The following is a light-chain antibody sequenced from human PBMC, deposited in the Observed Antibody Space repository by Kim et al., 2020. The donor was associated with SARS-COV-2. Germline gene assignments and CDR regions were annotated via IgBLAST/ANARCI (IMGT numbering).Light chain of an antibody. V-gene: IGKV3-11*01. CDR3: QQGSNWPLT. J-gene: IGKJ1*01. CDR2: DAS. Sequence: EIVLTQSPATLSLSPGERATLSCRASQSVSSFLAWYQQKPGQAPRLLIYDASNRATGISARFSGSGSGADSTLTISSLEPEDFAVYYCQQGSNWPLTFGQGTKVDIK. CDR1: QSVSSF.